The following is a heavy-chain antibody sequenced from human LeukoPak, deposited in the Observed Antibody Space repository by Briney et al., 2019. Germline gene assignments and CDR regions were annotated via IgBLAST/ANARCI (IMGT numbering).Heavy chain of an antibody. D-gene: IGHD2-21*02. CDR2: ISSSGSTI. V-gene: IGHV3-21*04. CDR3: ARVGLLAYCGGDCYPGGAFDI. Sequence: GGSLRLSCAASGFTFSSYAMSWVRQAPGKGLEWVSAISSSGSTIYYADSVKGRFTISRDNAKNSLYLQMNSLRAEDTAVYYCARVGLLAYCGGDCYPGGAFDIWGQGTMVTVPS. CDR1: GFTFSSYA. J-gene: IGHJ3*02.